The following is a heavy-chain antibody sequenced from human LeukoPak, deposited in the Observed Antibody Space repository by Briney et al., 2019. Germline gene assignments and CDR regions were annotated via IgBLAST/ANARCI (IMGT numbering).Heavy chain of an antibody. CDR2: ISSSSSAI. D-gene: IGHD2-15*01. J-gene: IGHJ4*02. CDR3: ATCGGSCYFFDY. Sequence: GGSLRLSCAASGFTFSTYSMNWVRQAPGKGVEWISYISSSSSAIYYADSVKGRFSISRDNAKNSLYLQMNSLRDEDTAVYYCATCGGSCYFFDYWGQGTLVTVSS. CDR1: GFTFSTYS. V-gene: IGHV3-48*02.